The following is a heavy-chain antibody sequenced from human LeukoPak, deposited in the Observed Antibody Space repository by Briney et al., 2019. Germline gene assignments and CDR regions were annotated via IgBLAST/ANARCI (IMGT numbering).Heavy chain of an antibody. D-gene: IGHD6-19*01. CDR2: INSDGSRT. CDR1: GLTFSSYW. V-gene: IGHV3-74*03. Sequence: GGSLRLSCAASGLTFSSYWMHWVRQAPGKGLVWVSRINSDGSRTTYADSVKGRFTISRDNSKNTLYLQMNSLRAEDTAVYYCARGYSSGWPFDYWGQGTLVTVSS. J-gene: IGHJ4*02. CDR3: ARGYSSGWPFDY.